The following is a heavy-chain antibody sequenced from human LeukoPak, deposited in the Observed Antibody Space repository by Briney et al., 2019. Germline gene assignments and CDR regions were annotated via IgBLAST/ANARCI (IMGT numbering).Heavy chain of an antibody. CDR2: IYYSGST. CDR1: GGSISSSSYY. J-gene: IGHJ6*02. CDR3: ASKTYSIGYYYYYGMDV. V-gene: IGHV4-39*01. D-gene: IGHD4-11*01. Sequence: SETLSLTCTVSGGSISSSSYYWGWIRQPPGKGLEWIGRIYYSGSTYYNPSLKSRVTISVDTSKNQFSLKLSSVTAADTAVYYCASKTYSIGYYYYYGMDVWGQGTTVTVSS.